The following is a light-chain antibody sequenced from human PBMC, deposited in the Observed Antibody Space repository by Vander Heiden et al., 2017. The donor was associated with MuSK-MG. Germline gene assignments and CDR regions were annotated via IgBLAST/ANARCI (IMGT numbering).Light chain of an antibody. CDR2: GAS. CDR1: QGISSN. CDR3: QQFIKYPLT. Sequence: DIQFTPSPSFLSASVGDRVTISCRASQGISSNLAWYQQKPGKAPKLLIYGASTLQSGVPSRFSGSGSGTEFTLTISSLQPEDFATYYCQQFIKYPLTFGPGTKVDSK. J-gene: IGKJ3*01. V-gene: IGKV1-9*01.